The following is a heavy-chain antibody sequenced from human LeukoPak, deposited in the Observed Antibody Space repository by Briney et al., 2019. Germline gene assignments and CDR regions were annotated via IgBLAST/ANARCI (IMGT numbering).Heavy chain of an antibody. Sequence: ASVKVSCKASGYTFTSYDINWVRQATGQGLEWMGWINPNSGGTNYAQKFQGRVTMTRDTSISTAYMELGRLRSDDTAVYYCASVDYDFWSGYGYFFDYWGQGTLVTVSS. J-gene: IGHJ4*02. V-gene: IGHV1-2*02. D-gene: IGHD3-3*01. CDR1: GYTFTSYD. CDR3: ASVDYDFWSGYGYFFDY. CDR2: INPNSGGT.